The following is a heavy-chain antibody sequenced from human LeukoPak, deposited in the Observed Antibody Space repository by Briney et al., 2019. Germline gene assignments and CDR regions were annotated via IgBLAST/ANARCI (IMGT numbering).Heavy chain of an antibody. CDR1: GFTFDEYA. CDR2: INWSGGSK. D-gene: IGHD3-9*01. Sequence: GGSLRLSCAASGFTFDEYAMHWVRQAPGKGLEWVSGINWSGGSKGYADSVKGRFTISRDNAMNSLYPQMNSLTTEDTALYYCAKDNYDILTGTAWGYFDLWGRGTLVSVSS. J-gene: IGHJ2*01. V-gene: IGHV3-9*01. CDR3: AKDNYDILTGTAWGYFDL.